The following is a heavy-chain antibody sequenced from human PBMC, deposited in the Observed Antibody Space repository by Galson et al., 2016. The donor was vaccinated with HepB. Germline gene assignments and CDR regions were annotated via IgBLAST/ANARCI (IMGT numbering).Heavy chain of an antibody. Sequence: SLRLSCAASGFVFSNFGLRWVRQAPGTGLEWVASISTRRTTYSSDSVQGRFTISRDNSNNTLYLQMNGLRAEDTAGYYCSKERLVRRIFDHWGQGTLLTVSS. CDR3: SKERLVRRIFDH. D-gene: IGHD1-1*01. V-gene: IGHV3-23*01. CDR2: ISTRRTT. J-gene: IGHJ4*02. CDR1: GFVFSNFG.